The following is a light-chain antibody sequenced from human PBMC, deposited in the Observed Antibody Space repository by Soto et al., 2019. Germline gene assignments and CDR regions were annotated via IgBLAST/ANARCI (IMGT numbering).Light chain of an antibody. CDR3: QTWVTGIQV. V-gene: IGLV4-69*01. CDR2: LNSDGSH. J-gene: IGLJ2*01. CDR1: SGHSSYA. Sequence: QLVLTQSPSASASLGASVKLTCTLSSGHSSYAIAWHQQQPEKGPRYLMKLNSDGSHSKGDGIPDRFSGSSSGAERYLTISSLQSDDEADYYCQTWVTGIQVFGGGTKVTVL.